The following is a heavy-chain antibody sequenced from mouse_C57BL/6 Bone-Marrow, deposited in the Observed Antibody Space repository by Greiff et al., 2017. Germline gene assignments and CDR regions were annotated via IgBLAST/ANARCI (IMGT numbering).Heavy chain of an antibody. CDR2: IRNKANGYTT. D-gene: IGHD3-2*02. CDR1: GFTFTDYY. CDR3: ASTAQATWFAY. V-gene: IGHV7-3*01. Sequence: EVKLVESGGGLVQPGGSLSLSCAASGFTFTDYYMSWVRQPPGKALEWLGFIRNKANGYTTEYSASVKGRFTISRDNSQSILYLQMNALRTEDSTTDYCASTAQATWFAYWGQGTLVTVSA. J-gene: IGHJ3*01.